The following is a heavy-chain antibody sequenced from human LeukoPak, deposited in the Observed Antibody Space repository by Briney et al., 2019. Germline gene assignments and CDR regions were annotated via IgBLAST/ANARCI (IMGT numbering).Heavy chain of an antibody. CDR3: AKPLRFLEWLLSPFDY. Sequence: GRSLRLSCAASGFTFSSYGMHWVRQAPGEGLEWVAVISYDGSNKYYADSVKGRFTISRDNSKNTLYLQMNSLRAEDTAVYYCAKPLRFLEWLLSPFDYWGQGTLVTVSS. CDR2: ISYDGSNK. V-gene: IGHV3-30*18. D-gene: IGHD3-3*01. CDR1: GFTFSSYG. J-gene: IGHJ4*02.